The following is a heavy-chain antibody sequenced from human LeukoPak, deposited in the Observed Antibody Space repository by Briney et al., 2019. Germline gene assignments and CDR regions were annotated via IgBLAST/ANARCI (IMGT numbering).Heavy chain of an antibody. V-gene: IGHV3-33*08. Sequence: GGSLRLSCAASGITVGSSYMSWVRQAPGKGLEWVAVIWYDGSSKDYADSVKGRFTISRDNAKNPLYLQMNSLRDEDTAVYYCARDHHPYYYDSSGYYYWGQGTLVTVSS. J-gene: IGHJ4*02. CDR1: GITVGSSY. CDR3: ARDHHPYYYDSSGYYY. D-gene: IGHD3-22*01. CDR2: IWYDGSSK.